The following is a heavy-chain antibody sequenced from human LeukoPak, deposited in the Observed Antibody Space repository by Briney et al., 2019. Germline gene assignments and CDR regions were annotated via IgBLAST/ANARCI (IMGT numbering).Heavy chain of an antibody. CDR2: IYYSGST. Sequence: PSETLSLTCTVSGGSISSYYWSWIRQPPGKGLEWIGYIYYSGSTNYNPSLKSRVTISVDTSKNQFSVKLSSVTAADTAVYYCARDPAYCSSTSCYARWYFDLWGRGTLVTVSS. CDR3: ARDPAYCSSTSCYARWYFDL. J-gene: IGHJ2*01. CDR1: GGSISSYY. V-gene: IGHV4-59*01. D-gene: IGHD2-2*01.